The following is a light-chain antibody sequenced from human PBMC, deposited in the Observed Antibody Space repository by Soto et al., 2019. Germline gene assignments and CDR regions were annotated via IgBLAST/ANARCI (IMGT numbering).Light chain of an antibody. CDR3: QQYGSSGT. V-gene: IGKV2-28*01. CDR2: LGS. CDR1: QSLLHSNGYNY. Sequence: EIVMTQSPLSLPVTPGEPASISCRSSQSLLHSNGYNYLDWYLQKPGQSPQLLIYLGSNRASGVPDRFSGSGSGTDFTLTISRLEPEDFAVYYCQQYGSSGTFGQGTKVDIK. J-gene: IGKJ1*01.